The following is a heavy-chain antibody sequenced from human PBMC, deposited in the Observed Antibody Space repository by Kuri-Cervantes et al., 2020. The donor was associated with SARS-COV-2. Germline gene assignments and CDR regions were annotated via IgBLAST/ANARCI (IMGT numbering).Heavy chain of an antibody. D-gene: IGHD3-3*01. CDR1: AFTFSSYA. CDR3: ASDAYDFWSGYSISLFDYFDY. CDR2: ISYVGSNK. Sequence: GGSLRLACAASAFTFSSYAIHWVRQAPGKGLEWVAVISYVGSNKYYAESVKGRFTISRDNSKNTLYLKMNSLRAEDSAVYYCASDAYDFWSGYSISLFDYFDYWGQGTLVTVSS. V-gene: IGHV3-30-3*01. J-gene: IGHJ4*02.